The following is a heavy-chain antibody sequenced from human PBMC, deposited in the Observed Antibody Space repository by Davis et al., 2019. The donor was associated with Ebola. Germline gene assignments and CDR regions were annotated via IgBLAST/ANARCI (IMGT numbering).Heavy chain of an antibody. V-gene: IGHV1-18*01. Sequence: ASVKVSCKASGYTFNNYGISWVRQAPGQGLEWMGWISAYNGHTNYAQKFQGRVTMTTATSTATAYMELRRLTSDDTALYYCARVEAEIVLTVYAPFDDWGQGILVAVSS. CDR2: ISAYNGHT. J-gene: IGHJ4*02. CDR3: ARVEAEIVLTVYAPFDD. D-gene: IGHD2-8*01. CDR1: GYTFNNYG.